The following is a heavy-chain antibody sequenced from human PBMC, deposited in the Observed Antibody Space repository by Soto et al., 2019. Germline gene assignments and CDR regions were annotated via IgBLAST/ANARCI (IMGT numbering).Heavy chain of an antibody. CDR3: AKRPRALLTFDY. D-gene: IGHD1-26*01. CDR1: GFIFSNYV. Sequence: EVQLVDSGGGLVQPGGSLRLSCAASGFIFSNYVMIWVRQAPGKGLEWVSSISDSGGTSYYADSVKGRFTISRDNSKNTLYLQMNSLRAEDTAIYYCAKRPRALLTFDYWGQGPLVTVSS. CDR2: ISDSGGTS. V-gene: IGHV3-23*04. J-gene: IGHJ4*02.